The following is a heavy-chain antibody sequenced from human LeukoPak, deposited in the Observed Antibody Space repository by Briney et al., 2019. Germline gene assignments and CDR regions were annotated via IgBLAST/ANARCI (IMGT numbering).Heavy chain of an antibody. J-gene: IGHJ4*02. Sequence: GGSLRLSCAASGFTFSTYWMSWVRQAPGKGLEWVANTKEDGGEKYYVDSVKGRFPISRDNAENSLYLQMNSLRAEDTAVYYCARRSVAGSLDYWGQGPLVTVSS. CDR3: ARRSVAGSLDY. CDR2: TKEDGGEK. CDR1: GFTFSTYW. V-gene: IGHV3-7*01. D-gene: IGHD6-19*01.